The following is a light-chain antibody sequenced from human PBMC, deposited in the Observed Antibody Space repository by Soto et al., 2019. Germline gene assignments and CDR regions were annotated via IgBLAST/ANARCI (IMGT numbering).Light chain of an antibody. V-gene: IGKV1-9*01. CDR2: GAS. CDR3: QQLDTYPFY. Sequence: DIQLTQSPSFLSASEGDRVSITCRASQDISNNLAWYQQRPGKAPQLLIYGASALQGGVPSRFRGSASGTEFTLTISTLQPEDFATYYCQQLDTYPFYFGGSTQVESK. CDR1: QDISNN. J-gene: IGKJ4*01.